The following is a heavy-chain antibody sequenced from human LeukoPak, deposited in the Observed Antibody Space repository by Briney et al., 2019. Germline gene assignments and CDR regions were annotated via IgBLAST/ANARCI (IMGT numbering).Heavy chain of an antibody. J-gene: IGHJ5*02. D-gene: IGHD6-13*01. Sequence: SETLSLTCTVSGGSISSGGYYWSWIRQHPGKGLEWIGYIYYSGSTYYNPSLKSRVTISVDTSKNQFSLKLSSVTAADTAVYYCARVLQLVNWFDPWGQGTLVTVSS. CDR3: ARVLQLVNWFDP. CDR1: GGSISSGGYY. CDR2: IYYSGST. V-gene: IGHV4-31*03.